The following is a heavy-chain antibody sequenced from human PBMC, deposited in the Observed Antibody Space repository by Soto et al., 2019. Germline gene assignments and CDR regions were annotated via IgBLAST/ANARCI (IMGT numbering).Heavy chain of an antibody. Sequence: GGSLRLSCAASGFTFSSYAMSWVRQAPGKGLEWVSAISGSGGSTYYADSVKGRFTISRDNSKNTLYLQMNSLRAEDTAVYYCANDRVAYFWTGYRYYFDYWGQGTLVTVSS. D-gene: IGHD3-3*01. CDR1: GFTFSSYA. CDR2: ISGSGGST. CDR3: ANDRVAYFWTGYRYYFDY. V-gene: IGHV3-23*01. J-gene: IGHJ4*02.